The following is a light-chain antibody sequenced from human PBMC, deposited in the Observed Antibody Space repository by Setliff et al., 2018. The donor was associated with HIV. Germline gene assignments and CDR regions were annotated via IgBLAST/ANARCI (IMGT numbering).Light chain of an antibody. CDR3: CSNTGSNTYV. CDR1: SSDIGRYNL. Sequence: QSVLTQPASVSGSPGQSITISCTGTSSDIGRYNLVSWYQQYSGKAPKLMIYQATKRPSGVSNRFSGSKSGNTASLTISGLQAEDEADYYCCSNTGSNTYVFGSGTKV. J-gene: IGLJ1*01. CDR2: QAT. V-gene: IGLV2-23*01.